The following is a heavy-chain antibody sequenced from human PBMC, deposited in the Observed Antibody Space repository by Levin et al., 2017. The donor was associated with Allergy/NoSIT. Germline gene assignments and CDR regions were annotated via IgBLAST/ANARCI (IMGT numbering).Heavy chain of an antibody. CDR3: ASGNSGSPDY. Sequence: SCAASGFTFSSYAMHWVRQAPGKGLEWVAVISYDGSNKYYADSVKGRFTISRDNSKNTLYLQMNSLRAEDTAVYYCASGNSGSPDYWGQGTLVTVSS. V-gene: IGHV3-30*04. CDR2: ISYDGSNK. D-gene: IGHD1-1*01. CDR1: GFTFSSYA. J-gene: IGHJ4*02.